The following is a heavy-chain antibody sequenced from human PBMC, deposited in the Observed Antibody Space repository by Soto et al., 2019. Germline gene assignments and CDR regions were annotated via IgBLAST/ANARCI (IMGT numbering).Heavy chain of an antibody. Sequence: QVQLEQSGAAVKQPGSSVRVSCKTSGGTFSTYAINWVRQAPGQGLEWMGAISPLFGTADYSQKFQGRVTITADEYTSTAYMELSSLRSDDTAAYFCARPKGTYSSGYYDFDFWGQGTLVIVSS. CDR1: GGTFSTYA. J-gene: IGHJ4*02. V-gene: IGHV1-69*01. CDR3: ARPKGTYSSGYYDFDF. D-gene: IGHD6-19*01. CDR2: ISPLFGTA.